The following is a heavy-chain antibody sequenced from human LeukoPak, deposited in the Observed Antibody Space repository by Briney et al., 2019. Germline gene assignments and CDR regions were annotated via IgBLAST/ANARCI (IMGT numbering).Heavy chain of an antibody. CDR2: INPNSGGT. V-gene: IGHV1-2*02. CDR1: GYTFTDYC. J-gene: IGHJ5*02. D-gene: IGHD3-10*01. CDR3: AREPRASVNLFDP. Sequence: GASVKVSCKASGYTFTDYCMHWVRQAPGQGLEWMGWINPNSGGTNYAQQFQGRVTLTRDMSISTAYMEVSRLRSDDTAIYYCAREPRASVNLFDPWGQGTLVTVSS.